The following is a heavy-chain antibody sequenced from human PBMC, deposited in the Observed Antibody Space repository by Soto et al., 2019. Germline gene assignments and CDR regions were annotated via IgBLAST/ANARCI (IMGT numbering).Heavy chain of an antibody. CDR1: GFTFSSYG. Sequence: GGSLRLSCAASGFTFSSYGMHWVRQAPGKGLEWVAVIWYDGSNKYYADSVKGRFTISRDNSKNTLYLQMNSLRAEDTAVYYCAGAGLAVAGWFDPWGQGTLVTVSS. J-gene: IGHJ5*02. D-gene: IGHD6-19*01. CDR2: IWYDGSNK. V-gene: IGHV3-33*01. CDR3: AGAGLAVAGWFDP.